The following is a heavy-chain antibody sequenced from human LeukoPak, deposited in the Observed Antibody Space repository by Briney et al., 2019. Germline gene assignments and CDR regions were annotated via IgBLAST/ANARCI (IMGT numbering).Heavy chain of an antibody. CDR1: GFTFSDYY. CDR3: ARDPNPIQLWFFDI. CDR2: ISSSGSTI. Sequence: PGGSLRLSCAASGFTFSDYYMSWIRQAPGKGLEWVSYISSSGSTIYYADSVKGRFTISRDNAKNSLYLQMNSLRAEDTAVYYCARDPNPIQLWFFDIWGQGTMVTVSS. D-gene: IGHD5-18*01. J-gene: IGHJ3*02. V-gene: IGHV3-11*01.